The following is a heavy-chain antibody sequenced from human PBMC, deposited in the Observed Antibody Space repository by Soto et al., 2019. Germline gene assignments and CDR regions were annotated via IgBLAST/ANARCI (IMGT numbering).Heavy chain of an antibody. D-gene: IGHD1-26*01. CDR3: VDCGSSALAS. J-gene: IGHJ4*02. CDR2: IRNKGNRYTT. CDR1: GFTFSDHY. Sequence: EVQLVESGGDLVQPGGSLRLSCAASGFTFSDHYMDWVRQAPGKGLEWVGLIRNKGNRYTTEYAASVRGRFTISRDDSENPLYLQMSTLKTEDTAVYYCVDCGSSALASWGQGALVTVSS. V-gene: IGHV3-72*01.